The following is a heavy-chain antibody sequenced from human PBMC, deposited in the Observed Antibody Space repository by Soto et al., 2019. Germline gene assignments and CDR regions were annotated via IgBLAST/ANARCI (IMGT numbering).Heavy chain of an antibody. CDR2: INHSGST. Sequence: QVQLQQWGAGLLKPSETLSLTCAVYGGSFSGYYWTWVRQPPGTGLEWIGEINHSGSTTYNPSLKSRVTISVDTSKIQFSLKLTSVTAADTAVYYCARYKITGLFDYWGQGTLVTVSS. CDR3: ARYKITGLFDY. J-gene: IGHJ4*02. CDR1: GGSFSGYY. V-gene: IGHV4-34*01. D-gene: IGHD2-8*02.